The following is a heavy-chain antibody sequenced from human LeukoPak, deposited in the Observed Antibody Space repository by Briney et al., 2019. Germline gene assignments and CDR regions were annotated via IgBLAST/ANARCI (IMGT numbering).Heavy chain of an antibody. CDR1: GGSISSYY. V-gene: IGHV4-59*01. Sequence: PSETLSLTCTVSGGSISSYYWSWIRQPPGKGLEWIGYIYYSGSTNYNPSLKSRVTISVDTSKNQFSLKLSSVTAADTAVYYCARGSYGSGSYAYGPRAETNYYYYYYMDVWGKGTTVTVSS. J-gene: IGHJ6*03. D-gene: IGHD3-10*01. CDR3: ARGSYGSGSYAYGPRAETNYYYYYYMDV. CDR2: IYYSGST.